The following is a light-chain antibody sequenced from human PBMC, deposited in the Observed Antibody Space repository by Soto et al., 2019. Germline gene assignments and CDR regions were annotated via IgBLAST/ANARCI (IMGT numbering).Light chain of an antibody. CDR3: QQHYNVPLT. CDR1: QHINNY. V-gene: IGKV1-33*01. CDR2: DVS. Sequence: DIPLTQSPSSLSASVGDRITITCQASQHINNYLNWYQHKLGKAPSLLIYDVSNLQSGVPSRFSGSGSGTDFALTISSLQPEDVAVYYCQQHYNVPLTFGGGTKVDI. J-gene: IGKJ4*01.